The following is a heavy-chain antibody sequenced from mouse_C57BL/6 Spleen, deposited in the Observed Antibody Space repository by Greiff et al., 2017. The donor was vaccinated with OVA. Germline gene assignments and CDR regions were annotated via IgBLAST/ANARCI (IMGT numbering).Heavy chain of an antibody. CDR2: ISYSGST. CDR3: ASGGDDYPYYYAMDY. Sequence: EVKLMESGPGMVKPSQSLSLTCTVPGYSITSGYDWHWIRHFPGNKLEWMGYISYSGSTNYNPSLKSRISITHDTSKNHFFLKLNSVTTEDTATYYGASGGDDYPYYYAMDYWGQGTSVTVSS. V-gene: IGHV3-1*01. D-gene: IGHD2-4*01. CDR1: GYSITSGYD. J-gene: IGHJ4*01.